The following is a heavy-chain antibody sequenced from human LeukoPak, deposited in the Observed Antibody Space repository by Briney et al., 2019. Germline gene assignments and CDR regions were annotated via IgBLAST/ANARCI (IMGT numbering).Heavy chain of an antibody. D-gene: IGHD3-16*01. CDR1: GFTVSSNE. CDR3: ARAILGFRSYFDY. Sequence: QPGGSLRLSCAASGFTVSSNEMNWVRQAPGKGLEWVSYISSSGSTIYYADSVKGRFTISRDNAKNSLYLQMNSLRAEDTAVYYCARAILGFRSYFDYWGQGTLVTVSS. V-gene: IGHV3-48*03. CDR2: ISSSGSTI. J-gene: IGHJ4*02.